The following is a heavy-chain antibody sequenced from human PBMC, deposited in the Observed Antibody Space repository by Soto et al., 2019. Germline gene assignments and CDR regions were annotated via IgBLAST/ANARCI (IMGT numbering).Heavy chain of an antibody. CDR3: AKDNELSTSYYYYYYMDV. CDR1: GFTFSSYG. V-gene: IGHV3-30*18. CDR2: ISYDGSNK. J-gene: IGHJ6*03. D-gene: IGHD1-7*01. Sequence: GGSLRLSCAASGFTFSSYGMHWVRQAPGKGLEWVAVISYDGSNKYYADSVKGRFTISRDNSKNTLYLQMNSLRAEDTAVYYCAKDNELSTSYYYYYYMDVWGKGTTVTVSS.